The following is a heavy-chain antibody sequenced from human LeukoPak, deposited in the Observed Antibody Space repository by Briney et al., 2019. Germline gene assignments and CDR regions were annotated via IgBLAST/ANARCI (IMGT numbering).Heavy chain of an antibody. CDR3: AREYSSFEY. J-gene: IGHJ4*02. V-gene: IGHV4-59*01. CDR2: IHYSGST. Sequence: SETLSLTCSVSGGSISTYYWSWIRQAPGEGLEWIGYIHYSGSTDYNPPLRSRVTISVDTSKNQLSLKLRSVTAADTAVYYCAREYSSFEYWGQGTLVTVSS. CDR1: GGSISTYY. D-gene: IGHD3-22*01.